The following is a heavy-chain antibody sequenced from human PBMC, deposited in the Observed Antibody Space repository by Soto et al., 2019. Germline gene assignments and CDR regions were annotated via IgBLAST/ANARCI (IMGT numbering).Heavy chain of an antibody. CDR1: GFTFSSYA. CDR3: ARSGCRRSSNAFDI. Sequence: QVQLVESGGGVVQPGRSLRLSCAASGFTFSSYAMHWVRQAPGKGLEWVAVITYDGSNKYYADSVKGRFTISRDNSKNTLYLQMNSLRAEDTAVYYCARSGCRRSSNAFDIWGQGTMVTVSS. V-gene: IGHV3-30-3*01. D-gene: IGHD1-26*01. J-gene: IGHJ3*02. CDR2: ITYDGSNK.